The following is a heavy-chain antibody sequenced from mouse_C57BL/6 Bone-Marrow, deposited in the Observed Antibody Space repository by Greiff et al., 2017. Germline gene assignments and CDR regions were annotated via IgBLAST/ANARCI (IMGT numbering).Heavy chain of an antibody. CDR3: ASPITAGYFDV. CDR1: GFTFSSYG. J-gene: IGHJ1*03. Sequence: VESGRDLVKPGGSLKLSCAASGFTFSSYGMSWVRQTPDKRLEWVATISSGGSYTYYPDSVKGRFTISRDNAKNTLYLQMSSLKSEDTAMYYCASPITAGYFDVWGTGTTVTVSS. V-gene: IGHV5-6*01. D-gene: IGHD1-2*01. CDR2: ISSGGSYT.